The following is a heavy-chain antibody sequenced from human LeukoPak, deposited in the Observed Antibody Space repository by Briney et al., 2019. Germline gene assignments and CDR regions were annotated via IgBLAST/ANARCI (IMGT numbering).Heavy chain of an antibody. D-gene: IGHD4-23*01. J-gene: IGHJ4*02. CDR2: ISSSNSYI. CDR3: ARGATVITPPLDY. Sequence: GGSLRLSCAASGFTFSTYTMNWVRQAPGKGLEWVSSISSSNSYIYYADSVKGRFTISTDNAKNSLYLQMSSLRAEDTAVYYCARGATVITPPLDYWGQGTLVTVSP. CDR1: GFTFSTYT. V-gene: IGHV3-21*01.